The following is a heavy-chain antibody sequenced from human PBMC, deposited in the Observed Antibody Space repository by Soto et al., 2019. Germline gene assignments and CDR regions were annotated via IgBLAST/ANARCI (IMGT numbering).Heavy chain of an antibody. J-gene: IGHJ3*02. Sequence: SVKVSCKASGGTFSNYAINWVRQAPGLGLEWMGQVTPKLATAKHAQKFQGRVTITADESASTAYMYVSSLRSEDTAVYFCARRRDGYNSAFDIWRQVTSVTV. CDR2: VTPKLATA. CDR3: ARRRDGYNSAFDI. V-gene: IGHV1-69*13. CDR1: GGTFSNYA. D-gene: IGHD5-12*01.